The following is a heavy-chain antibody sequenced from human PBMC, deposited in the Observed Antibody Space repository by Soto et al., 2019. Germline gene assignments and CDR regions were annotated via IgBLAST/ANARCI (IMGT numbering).Heavy chain of an antibody. CDR2: IIGSGGST. V-gene: IGHV3-23*01. CDR1: GFTFSSYA. J-gene: IGHJ6*03. Sequence: GGSLRLSCAASGFTFSSYAMSWVRQAPGKGLEWVSAIIGSGGSTYYADSVKGRFTISRDNSKNTLYLQMNSLRAEDTAVYYCAKFSPDYDFWSGLRPWGYMDVWGKGTTVTVSS. D-gene: IGHD3-3*01. CDR3: AKFSPDYDFWSGLRPWGYMDV.